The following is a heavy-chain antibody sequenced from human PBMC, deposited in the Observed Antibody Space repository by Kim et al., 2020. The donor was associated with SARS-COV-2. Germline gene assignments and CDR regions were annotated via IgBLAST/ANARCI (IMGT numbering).Heavy chain of an antibody. CDR2: NTGNP. D-gene: IGHD2-15*01. J-gene: IGHJ6*02. V-gene: IGHV7-4-1*02. CDR3: ARAALDV. Sequence: NTGNPTYAQGFTGRFVCSLDTSVSTAYLQISSLKAEDSAVYYCARAALDVWGQGTTVTVSS.